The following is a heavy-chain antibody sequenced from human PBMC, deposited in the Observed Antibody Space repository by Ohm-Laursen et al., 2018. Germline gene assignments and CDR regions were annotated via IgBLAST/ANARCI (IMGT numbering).Heavy chain of an antibody. CDR3: ARHSAGLGTEAPFDY. CDR2: ISFSGSHI. V-gene: IGHV3-21*04. Sequence: SLRLSCAASGLTLTSYSMNWVRQAPGKGLEWVSSISFSGSHIYYADSVKGRFTISRDNAKTTLYLQMNSLRAEDTAVYYCARHSAGLGTEAPFDYWGQGTLVSVSS. D-gene: IGHD6-25*01. CDR1: GLTLTSYS. J-gene: IGHJ4*02.